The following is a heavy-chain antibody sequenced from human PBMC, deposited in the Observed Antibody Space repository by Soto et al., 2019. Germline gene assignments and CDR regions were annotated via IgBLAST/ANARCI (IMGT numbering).Heavy chain of an antibody. Sequence: GGSLRLSCAASGFTVSSNYMSWVRQAPGKGLEWVSVIYSGGSTYYADSVKGRFTISRDNSKNTLYLQMNSLRAEDTAVYYCARDKPKQQLGHYYYYGMDVWGQGTTVTVSS. J-gene: IGHJ6*02. CDR3: ARDKPKQQLGHYYYYGMDV. CDR2: IYSGGST. V-gene: IGHV3-53*01. D-gene: IGHD6-13*01. CDR1: GFTVSSNY.